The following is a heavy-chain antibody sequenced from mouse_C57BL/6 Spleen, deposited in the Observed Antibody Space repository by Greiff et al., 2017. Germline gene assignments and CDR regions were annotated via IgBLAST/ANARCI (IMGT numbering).Heavy chain of an antibody. J-gene: IGHJ4*01. CDR2: IDPSDSYT. V-gene: IGHV1-59*01. D-gene: IGHD1-1*01. CDR1: GYTFTSYW. CDR3: ARDDGSSHYYAMDD. Sequence: QVQLQQPGAELVRPGTSVKLSCKASGYTFTSYWMHWVKQRPGQGLEWIGVIDPSDSYTNYNQKFKGKATLTVDTSSSTAYMQLSSLTSEDSAVYYCARDDGSSHYYAMDDWGQGTSVTVSS.